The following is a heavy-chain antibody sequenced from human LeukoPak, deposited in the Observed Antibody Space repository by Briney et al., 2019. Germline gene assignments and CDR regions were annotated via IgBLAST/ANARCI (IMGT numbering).Heavy chain of an antibody. Sequence: GASVKVSCKVSGHTLTEFFIHWVRQAPGKGLEWMGGFDPEDGEKVYAQKFQGRVTMTEDTSTETAFVGLSSLRSEDTAVYYCTAVDVKSYCTNTNCYPRFHHWGQGTLVTVSS. CDR3: TAVDVKSYCTNTNCYPRFHH. V-gene: IGHV1-24*01. J-gene: IGHJ1*01. CDR1: GHTLTEFF. D-gene: IGHD2-2*01. CDR2: FDPEDGEK.